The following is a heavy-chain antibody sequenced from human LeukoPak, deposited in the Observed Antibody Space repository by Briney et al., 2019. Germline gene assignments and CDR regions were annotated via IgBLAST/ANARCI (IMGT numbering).Heavy chain of an antibody. Sequence: GGSLRLSCTASGFTFGDYAMSWFRQAPGKGLEWVGFIRSKAYGGTTEYAASVKGRFTISRDDSKSIAYLQMNSLKTEDTAVYYCTRASSGSYPRFYFQHWGQGTLVTVSS. CDR2: IRSKAYGGTT. V-gene: IGHV3-49*03. CDR1: GFTFGDYA. D-gene: IGHD1-26*01. J-gene: IGHJ1*01. CDR3: TRASSGSYPRFYFQH.